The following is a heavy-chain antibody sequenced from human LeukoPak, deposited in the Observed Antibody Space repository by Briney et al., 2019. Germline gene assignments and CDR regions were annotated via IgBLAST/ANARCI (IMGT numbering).Heavy chain of an antibody. Sequence: PGGSLRLSCAASGFTYSSYGMHWVRQDPGKGLEWVAFIRYDGSNKYYADSVKGRFTISRDNSKNTLYLQMNSLRAEDTAVYYCARHGHSSSWNDWYFDLWGRGTLVTLSS. CDR2: IRYDGSNK. CDR1: GFTYSSYG. D-gene: IGHD6-13*01. V-gene: IGHV3-30*02. J-gene: IGHJ2*01. CDR3: ARHGHSSSWNDWYFDL.